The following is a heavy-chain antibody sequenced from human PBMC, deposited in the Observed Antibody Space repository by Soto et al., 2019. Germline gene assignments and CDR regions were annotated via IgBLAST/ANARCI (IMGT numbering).Heavy chain of an antibody. CDR3: ARVDGVTLDV. J-gene: IGHJ6*02. Sequence: EVQLVESGGGLIQPGGSLRLSCAASGFTVSSNYMSWVRQAPGKGLEWVSVIYSGGSTYYADSVKGRFTISSDNAKNTLYLQMISRRAADTAAYYCARVDGVTLDVWGQGTTVTVSS. D-gene: IGHD3-3*01. CDR1: GFTVSSNY. V-gene: IGHV3-53*01. CDR2: IYSGGST.